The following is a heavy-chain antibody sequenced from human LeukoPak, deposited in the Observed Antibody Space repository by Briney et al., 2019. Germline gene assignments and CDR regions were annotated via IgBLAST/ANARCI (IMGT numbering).Heavy chain of an antibody. CDR2: ISETI. D-gene: IGHD3-16*01. V-gene: IGHV3-48*04. CDR3: VREVGRPKTFYFDS. Sequence: QPGGSLRLSCIASGFVFSRDNMNWVRQAPGKGLEWVAHISETIYYADSVQGRFTISRDNAKNSLYLHMSNLRVDDTAMYYCVREVGRPKTFYFDSWGRGTPVTVSS. CDR1: GFVFSRDN. J-gene: IGHJ4*02.